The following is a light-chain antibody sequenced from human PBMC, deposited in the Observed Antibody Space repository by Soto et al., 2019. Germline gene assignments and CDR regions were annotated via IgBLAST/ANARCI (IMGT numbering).Light chain of an antibody. V-gene: IGLV2-14*01. CDR1: SSDIGKYNY. J-gene: IGLJ3*02. CDR3: SSYTSTVSWV. Sequence: QSALTQPASVSGSPGQTITISCTGTSSDIGKYNYVPWCQQHPGKAPQLVIYEISMRPSGVSDRFSGSKSGNTASLTITGLQAEDEADYYCSSYTSTVSWVFGGGTKLTVL. CDR2: EIS.